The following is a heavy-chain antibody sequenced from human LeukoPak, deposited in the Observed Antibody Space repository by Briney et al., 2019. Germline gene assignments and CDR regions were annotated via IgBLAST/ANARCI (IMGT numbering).Heavy chain of an antibody. CDR3: ARDPLRFLEYSDYYGMDV. D-gene: IGHD3-3*01. Sequence: AASVKVSCKASGGTFSSYAISWVRQAPGQGLEWMGGIIPIFGTANYAQKFQGRVTITAGESTSTAYMELSSLRSEDTAVYYCARDPLRFLEYSDYYGMDVWGQGTTVTVSS. J-gene: IGHJ6*02. V-gene: IGHV1-69*01. CDR1: GGTFSSYA. CDR2: IIPIFGTA.